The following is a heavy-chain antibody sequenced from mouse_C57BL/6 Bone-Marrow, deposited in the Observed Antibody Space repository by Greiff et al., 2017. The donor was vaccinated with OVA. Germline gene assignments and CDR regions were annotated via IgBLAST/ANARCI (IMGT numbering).Heavy chain of an antibody. CDR2: IWSGGST. CDR3: ARNPVAHWYFDV. CDR1: GFSLTSYG. V-gene: IGHV2-2*01. Sequence: VMLVESGPGLVQPSQSLSITCTVSGFSLTSYGVHWVRQSPGKGLEWLGVIWSGGSTDYNAAFISRLSISKDNSKSQVFFKMNSLQADDTAIYYCARNPVAHWYFDVWGTGTTVTVSS. D-gene: IGHD1-1*01. J-gene: IGHJ1*03.